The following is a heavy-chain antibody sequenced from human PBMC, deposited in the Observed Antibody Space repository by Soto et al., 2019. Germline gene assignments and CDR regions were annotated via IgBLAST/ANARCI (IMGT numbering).Heavy chain of an antibody. CDR2: ISYDGSNK. Sequence: GGSLRLSCAASGFTFSSYGMHWVRQAPGKGLEWVAVISYDGSNKYYAESVKGRFTISRDNSKNTLYLQMNSLRAEDTAVYYCARDSGFYSSSSVAFDIWGQGTMVTVSS. CDR3: ARDSGFYSSSSVAFDI. J-gene: IGHJ3*02. CDR1: GFTFSSYG. V-gene: IGHV3-30*03. D-gene: IGHD6-6*01.